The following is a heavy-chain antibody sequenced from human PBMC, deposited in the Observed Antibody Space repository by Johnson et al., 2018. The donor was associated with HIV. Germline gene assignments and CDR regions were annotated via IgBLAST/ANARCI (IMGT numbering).Heavy chain of an antibody. J-gene: IGHJ3*02. CDR1: GFTFSSYG. CDR2: ISYDGSNK. CDR3: ARAAIVVLPAGAFDI. Sequence: QVKLVESGGGVVQPGRSLRLSCAASGFTFSSYGMHWVRQIPGKGLEWVAVISYDGSNKYNVDSVKGRFTISRDKSKKTLYLQMNSLRIEDTAIYYCARAAIVVLPAGAFDIWGRGTMVTVAS. D-gene: IGHD2-2*01. V-gene: IGHV3-30*03.